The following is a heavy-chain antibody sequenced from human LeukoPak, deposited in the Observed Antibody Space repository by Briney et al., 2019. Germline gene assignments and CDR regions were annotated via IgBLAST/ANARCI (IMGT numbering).Heavy chain of an antibody. CDR1: GFTFSRNA. J-gene: IGHJ4*02. Sequence: GGSLRLSCAASGFTFSRNAIHWVRQGPGKGLEWVAYIAHHGFNTYYADSVKGRFTISRDNSKRTLYLQMNSLRPDDTAVYYCAKDGFWSCTDWGQGTLVTVSS. V-gene: IGHV3-30*02. CDR2: IAHHGFNT. CDR3: AKDGFWSCTD. D-gene: IGHD2-8*02.